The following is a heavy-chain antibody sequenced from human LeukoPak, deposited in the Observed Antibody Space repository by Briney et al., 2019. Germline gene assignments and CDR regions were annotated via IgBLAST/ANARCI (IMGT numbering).Heavy chain of an antibody. D-gene: IGHD3-22*01. CDR2: ISSSGST. V-gene: IGHV4-61*02. Sequence: SETLSLTCTVSGGSISSSSYYWSWIRQPAGKGLEWIGRISSSGSTNYNPSLKSRATISVDTSKNQYSLKLSSVTAADTAVYFCARGPYSYDSSGAFDIWGQGTMVTVSS. CDR1: GGSISSSSYY. CDR3: ARGPYSYDSSGAFDI. J-gene: IGHJ3*02.